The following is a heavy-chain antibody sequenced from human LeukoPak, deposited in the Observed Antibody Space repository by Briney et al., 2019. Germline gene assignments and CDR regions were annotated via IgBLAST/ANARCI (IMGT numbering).Heavy chain of an antibody. V-gene: IGHV4-34*01. CDR1: GGSFSGYY. CDR3: ARGKSHCSGGSCYSLTWFDP. D-gene: IGHD2-15*01. Sequence: PSETLSLTCAVYGGSFSGYYWSWIRQPPGKGLEWIGEINHSGSTNYNPSLKSRVTISVDTSKNQFSLKLSSVTAADTAVYYCARGKSHCSGGSCYSLTWFDPWGQGTLVTVSS. CDR2: INHSGST. J-gene: IGHJ5*02.